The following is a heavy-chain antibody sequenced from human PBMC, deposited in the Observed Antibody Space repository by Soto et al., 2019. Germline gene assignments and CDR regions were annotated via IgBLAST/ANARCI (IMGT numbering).Heavy chain of an antibody. CDR3: ARDRGLYYYGSGSPSDL. V-gene: IGHV3-11*01. CDR2: ISGSGSSV. CDR1: GFIFSDYY. D-gene: IGHD3-10*01. J-gene: IGHJ5*02. Sequence: QVQLVESGGGLVKPGGSLRLSCAASGFIFSDYYMSWIRQAPGKGLEWVSYISGSGSSVYYADSMKGRSTFSRANAKNSVYLQMNSLRVDDTAVYYCARDRGLYYYGSGSPSDLWGQGVLVTVSS.